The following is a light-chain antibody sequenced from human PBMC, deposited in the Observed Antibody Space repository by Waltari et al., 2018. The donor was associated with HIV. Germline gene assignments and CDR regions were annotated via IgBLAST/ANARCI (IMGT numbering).Light chain of an antibody. CDR3: QQYGYLPRT. CDR2: GAS. V-gene: IGKV3-20*01. Sequence: EIVLTQSPGTLSLSPGESATLSCRASQTVSRIYLAWYQQKPGQAPRLLISGASRRASGIPDRFSGSGSGTDFTLTISRLEPEDFAVYYCQQYGYLPRTFGQGTKVEIK. CDR1: QTVSRIY. J-gene: IGKJ1*01.